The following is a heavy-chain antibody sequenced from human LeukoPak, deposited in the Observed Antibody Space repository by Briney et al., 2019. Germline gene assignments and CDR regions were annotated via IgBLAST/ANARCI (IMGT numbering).Heavy chain of an antibody. CDR2: TNHIGST. D-gene: IGHD3-10*01. CDR1: GRSFSVYY. CDR3: ARETRYGSGSHPTY. J-gene: IGHJ4*02. V-gene: IGHV4-34*01. Sequence: KAAETVSLTCAVYGRSFSVYYWSWIRQPPGKGLEWIGETNHIGSTNYNPSLKSRVTLSVETSKNQFSLKLSSGTAAHTAVYYCARETRYGSGSHPTYGGQGTVVTV.